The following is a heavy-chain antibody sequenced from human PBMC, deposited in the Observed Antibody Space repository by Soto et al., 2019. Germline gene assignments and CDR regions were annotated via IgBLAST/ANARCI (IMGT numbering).Heavy chain of an antibody. Sequence: QITLKESGPTLVKPTQTLTLTCTFSGFSLSTSGVGVGWIRQPPGKALEWLALIYWDDDKRYSPPLKSRLTSTKDTSKNQVVLTMTNMDPVDTATYYCAHRLGYSSSWINFDYWGQGTLVTVSS. CDR3: AHRLGYSSSWINFDY. V-gene: IGHV2-5*02. CDR2: IYWDDDK. CDR1: GFSLSTSGVG. J-gene: IGHJ4*02. D-gene: IGHD6-13*01.